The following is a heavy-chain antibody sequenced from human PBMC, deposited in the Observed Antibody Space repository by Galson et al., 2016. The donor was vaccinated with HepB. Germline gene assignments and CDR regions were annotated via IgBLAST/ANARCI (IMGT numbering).Heavy chain of an antibody. CDR1: GFTFSNYE. Sequence: SLRLSCAASGFTFSNYEMNWVRQAPGKGLEWVSYISISGTSIYYADSVKGRFTISRDNAKNSLYLKVSNLRAEETAVYYCARDSYEYASGSPAPFDYWGQGTLVTVSS. CDR2: ISISGTSI. J-gene: IGHJ4*02. V-gene: IGHV3-48*03. D-gene: IGHD3-16*01. CDR3: ARDSYEYASGSPAPFDY.